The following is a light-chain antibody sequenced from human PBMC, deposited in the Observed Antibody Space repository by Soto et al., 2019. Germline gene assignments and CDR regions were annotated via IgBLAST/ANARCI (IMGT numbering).Light chain of an antibody. CDR1: SSVVGAYYY. Sequence: QSVLTQPASVSGSPGQSITISCTGTSSVVGAYYYASWYQQHPDKATELMIYEVSNRPSGVSNRFSGSKSVNTAPLTISGLQADDEADYYCSSYTSSSTRVFGTGTKVTVL. CDR2: EVS. J-gene: IGLJ1*01. CDR3: SSYTSSSTRV. V-gene: IGLV2-14*03.